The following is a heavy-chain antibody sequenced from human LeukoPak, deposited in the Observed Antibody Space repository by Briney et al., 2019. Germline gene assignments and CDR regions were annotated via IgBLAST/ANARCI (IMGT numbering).Heavy chain of an antibody. CDR1: GYTFTGYY. J-gene: IGHJ4*02. CDR3: ARVYDSSGYYSLDY. D-gene: IGHD3-22*01. Sequence: GASVKVSCKASGYTFTGYYMHWVRQAPGQGLEWMGWINPDSGGTNYAQKFQGRVTMTRDTSISTAYMELSRLRSDDTAVYYCARVYDSSGYYSLDYWGQGTLVTVSS. V-gene: IGHV1-2*02. CDR2: INPDSGGT.